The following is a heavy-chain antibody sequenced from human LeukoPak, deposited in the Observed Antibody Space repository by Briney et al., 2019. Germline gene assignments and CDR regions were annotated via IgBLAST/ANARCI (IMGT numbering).Heavy chain of an antibody. D-gene: IGHD1-26*01. J-gene: IGHJ4*02. Sequence: SQTLSLTCTVSGGYISSGSYYWSWIRQPAGKGLEWIGRIYTSGSTNYNPSLKSRVTISVDTSKNQFSLKLSSVTAADTAVYYCAKEVGPFDYWGQGILVTVSS. CDR1: GGYISSGSYY. CDR3: AKEVGPFDY. V-gene: IGHV4-61*02. CDR2: IYTSGST.